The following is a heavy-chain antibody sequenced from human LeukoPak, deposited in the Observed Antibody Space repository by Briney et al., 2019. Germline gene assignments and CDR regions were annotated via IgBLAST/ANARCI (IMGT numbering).Heavy chain of an antibody. D-gene: IGHD2-15*01. CDR1: GGSFSGYY. CDR2: INHSGST. V-gene: IGHV4-34*01. CDR3: ARGYCSGGSCYSCPCRFDP. J-gene: IGHJ5*02. Sequence: SETLSLTCAVYGGSFSGYYWSWIRQPPGKGLEWIGEINHSGSTNYNPSLKSRVTISVDTPKNQFSLKLSSVTAADTAVYYCARGYCSGGSCYSCPCRFDPWGQGTLVTVSS.